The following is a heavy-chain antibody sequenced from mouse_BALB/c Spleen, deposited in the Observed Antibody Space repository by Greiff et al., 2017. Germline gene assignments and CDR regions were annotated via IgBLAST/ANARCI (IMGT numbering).Heavy chain of an antibody. V-gene: IGHV10-1*02. CDR2: IRSKSNNYAT. CDR1: GFTFNTYA. D-gene: IGHD1-1*01. J-gene: IGHJ2*01. Sequence: EVKVVESGGGLVQPKGSLKLSCAASGFTFNTYAMNWVRQAPGKGLEWVARIRSKSNNYATYYADSVKDRFTISRDDSQSMLYLQMNNLKTEDTAMYYCVREATTLYYFDYWGQGTTLTVSS. CDR3: VREATTLYYFDY.